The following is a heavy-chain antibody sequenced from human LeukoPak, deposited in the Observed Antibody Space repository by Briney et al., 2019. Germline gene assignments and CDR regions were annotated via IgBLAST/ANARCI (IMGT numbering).Heavy chain of an antibody. CDR1: GFTFGGCG. J-gene: IGHJ4*01. CDR2: ISYDGSNK. CDR3: ARDTRGESDY. D-gene: IGHD2-2*01. Sequence: GGSLRLSCAASGFTFGGCGMYWVRQAPGKGLEWVAVISYDGSNKYYADSVKGRFTISRDNSKNTLYLQMSSLRAEDTAMYYCARDTRGESDYWGHGTLVTVSS. V-gene: IGHV3-33*05.